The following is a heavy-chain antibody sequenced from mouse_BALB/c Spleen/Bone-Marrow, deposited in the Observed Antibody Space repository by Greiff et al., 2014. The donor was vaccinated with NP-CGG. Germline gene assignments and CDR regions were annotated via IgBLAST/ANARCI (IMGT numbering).Heavy chain of an antibody. Sequence: EVQLQQSGPELVKPGASVKMSCKASRYTFTSYVLHWVRQKPGQSLEWIGFMNPFNDGTKYNEKFKGKATLTSDKSSSTAYMELSSLTSEDSAVYYCAREVVATDYFDYWGQGTTLTVSS. CDR2: MNPFNDGT. CDR3: AREVVATDYFDY. V-gene: IGHV1-14*01. CDR1: RYTFTSYV. J-gene: IGHJ2*01. D-gene: IGHD1-1*01.